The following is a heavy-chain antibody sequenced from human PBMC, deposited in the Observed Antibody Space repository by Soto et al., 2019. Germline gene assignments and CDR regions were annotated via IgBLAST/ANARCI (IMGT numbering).Heavy chain of an antibody. CDR2: ISSSSSYI. D-gene: IGHD3-10*01. J-gene: IGHJ6*02. CDR3: ARDYYGSGNYYYGMDV. V-gene: IGHV3-21*01. Sequence: GGSLRLSCAASGFTFSSYSMNWVRQTPGKGLEWVSSISSSSSYIYYADSVKGRFTISRDNAKNSLYLQMNSLRAEDTAVYYCARDYYGSGNYYYGMDVWGQGTTVTVSS. CDR1: GFTFSSYS.